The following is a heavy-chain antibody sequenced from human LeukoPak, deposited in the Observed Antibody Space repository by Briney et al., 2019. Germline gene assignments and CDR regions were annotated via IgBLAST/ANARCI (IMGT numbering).Heavy chain of an antibody. J-gene: IGHJ4*02. Sequence: TGGSLRLSCAASGFTFSSYAMSWVRQAPGKGLEWVSAISGSGGSTYYADSVKGRFTISRDNSKNTLYLQMNSLRAEDTAIYYCAKASWTLVAGDEFYFDYWGQGTLVTVSS. CDR1: GFTFSSYA. CDR3: AKASWTLVAGDEFYFDY. V-gene: IGHV3-23*01. CDR2: ISGSGGST. D-gene: IGHD6-19*01.